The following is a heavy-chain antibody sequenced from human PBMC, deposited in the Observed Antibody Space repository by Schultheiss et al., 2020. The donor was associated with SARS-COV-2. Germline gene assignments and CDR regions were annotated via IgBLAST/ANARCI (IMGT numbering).Heavy chain of an antibody. CDR3: TTESTMIVVVPDDAFDI. D-gene: IGHD3-22*01. CDR1: GFTFGDYA. CDR2: IRSKAYGGTT. Sequence: GGSLRLSCTASGFTFGDYAMSWFRQAPGKGLEWVGFIRSKAYGGTTEYAASVKGRFTISRDDSKNTLYLQMNSLKTEDTAVYYCTTESTMIVVVPDDAFDIWGQGTMVTVSS. J-gene: IGHJ3*02. V-gene: IGHV3-49*03.